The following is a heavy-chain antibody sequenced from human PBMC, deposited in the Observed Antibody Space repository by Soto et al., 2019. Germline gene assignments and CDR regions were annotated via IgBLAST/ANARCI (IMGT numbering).Heavy chain of an antibody. CDR2: IWYDGSNK. CDR1: GFTFSSYG. D-gene: IGHD6-19*01. CDR3: ARTGSGGSYLDY. V-gene: IGHV3-33*01. Sequence: GGSLRLSCAASGFTFSSYGMHWVRQAPGKGLEWVAVIWYDGSNKYYADSVKGRFTISRDNSKNTLYLQMNSLRAEDTAVYYCARTGSGGSYLDYWGQGTLVTVSS. J-gene: IGHJ4*02.